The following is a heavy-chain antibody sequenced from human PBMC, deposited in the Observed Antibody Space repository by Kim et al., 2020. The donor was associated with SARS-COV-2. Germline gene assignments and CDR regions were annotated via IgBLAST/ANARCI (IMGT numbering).Heavy chain of an antibody. D-gene: IGHD3-10*01. V-gene: IGHV3-23*01. CDR1: GFTFTSHA. CDR3: AVDRRFQST. Sequence: GGSLRLTCIASGFTFTSHAMSWLRQAPGKGLEWVSAIAGGGVRTYYADSVKGRFTISRDNSRNTVFLEMNSLTAEDTALYYCAVDRRFQSTWGQGTLVTVSS. CDR2: IAGGGVRT. J-gene: IGHJ5*02.